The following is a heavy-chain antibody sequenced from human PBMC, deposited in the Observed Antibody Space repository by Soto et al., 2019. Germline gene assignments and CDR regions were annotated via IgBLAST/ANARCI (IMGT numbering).Heavy chain of an antibody. V-gene: IGHV4-59*01. CDR1: GDSMSGFY. CDR2: INYVGRTS. J-gene: IGHJ4*02. D-gene: IGHD3-10*01. Sequence: ASETLSLTCTVSGDSMSGFYWRWIRQTPGKGLEWIGYINYVGRTSYYSPSLQSRVTISLDSSKNQFSLILSSVTAADTAVYFCARFRRNYFDYWGQGTQVTVSS. CDR3: ARFRRNYFDY.